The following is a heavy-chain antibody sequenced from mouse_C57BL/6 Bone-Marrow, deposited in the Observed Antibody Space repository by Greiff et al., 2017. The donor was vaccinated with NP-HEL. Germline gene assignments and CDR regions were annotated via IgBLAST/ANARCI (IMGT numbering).Heavy chain of an antibody. Sequence: DVKLVESGGGLVKPGGSLKLSCAASGFTFSDYGMHWVRQAPEKGLEWVAYISSGSSTIYYADTVKGRFTISRDNAKNTLFLQMTSLRSEDTAMYYCAGGSSDYYAMDYWGQGTSVTVSS. J-gene: IGHJ4*01. CDR2: ISSGSSTI. V-gene: IGHV5-17*01. CDR1: GFTFSDYG. CDR3: AGGSSDYYAMDY.